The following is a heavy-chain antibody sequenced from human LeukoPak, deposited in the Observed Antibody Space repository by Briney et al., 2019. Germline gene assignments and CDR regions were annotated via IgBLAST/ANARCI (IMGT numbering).Heavy chain of an antibody. D-gene: IGHD1-26*01. Sequence: GGSLRLSCAASGFTFSTYAMSWVRQAPGKGLEWVSGISGSAVSTYYAGSVKGRFTISRDNPRNTVHLQINSLRAEDTAVYYCAKYEVGVTKFLDYWGQGTLVTVSS. CDR2: ISGSAVST. J-gene: IGHJ4*02. CDR3: AKYEVGVTKFLDY. CDR1: GFTFSTYA. V-gene: IGHV3-23*01.